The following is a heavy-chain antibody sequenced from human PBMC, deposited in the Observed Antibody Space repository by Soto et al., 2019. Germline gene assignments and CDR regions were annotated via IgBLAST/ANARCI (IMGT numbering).Heavy chain of an antibody. D-gene: IGHD6-13*01. CDR2: ITTDGGST. CDR3: AKKATPGTSYFDS. CDR1: GFTFSSYA. V-gene: IGHV3-23*01. Sequence: EVQLLESGGGLVQPGGSLRLSCAASGFTFSSYAMSWVRQAPGKGLEWVSLITTDGGSTYYADSVKGRFTISRDNSKNTLHLQMNSLRAEHTAVYYCAKKATPGTSYFDSWGQGTLVTVSS. J-gene: IGHJ4*02.